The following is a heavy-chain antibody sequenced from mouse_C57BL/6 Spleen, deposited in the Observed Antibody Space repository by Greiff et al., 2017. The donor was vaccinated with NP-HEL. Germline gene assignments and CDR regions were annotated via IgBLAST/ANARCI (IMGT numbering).Heavy chain of an antibody. Sequence: EVKLEESGGGLVQPGGSLKLSCAASGFTFSDYYMYWVRQTPEKRLEWVAYISNGGGSTYYPDTVKGRFTISRDNAKNTLYLQMSRLKSEDTAMYYCATHYYGSSFYVWGTRTTVTVSS. CDR3: ATHYYGSSFYV. V-gene: IGHV5-12*01. CDR2: ISNGGGST. CDR1: GFTFSDYY. J-gene: IGHJ1*03. D-gene: IGHD1-1*01.